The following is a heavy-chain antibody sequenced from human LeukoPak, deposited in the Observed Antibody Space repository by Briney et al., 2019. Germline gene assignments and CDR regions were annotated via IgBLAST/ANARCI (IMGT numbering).Heavy chain of an antibody. J-gene: IGHJ4*02. D-gene: IGHD3-10*01. CDR1: GYSIRSTYY. Sequence: PSETLSLTCTVSGYSIRSTYYWGWIRQPPGKGLEWIGGRHHGGTTFYNPSLKSRVTISVDTSKNHFSLKLTSVTAADTAAYYCARQTYDSGRLYYTYWGQGTLVTVSS. CDR3: ARQTYDSGRLYYTY. CDR2: RHHGGTT. V-gene: IGHV4-38-2*02.